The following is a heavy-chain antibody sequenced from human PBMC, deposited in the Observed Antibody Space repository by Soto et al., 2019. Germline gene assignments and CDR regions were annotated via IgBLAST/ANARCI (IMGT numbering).Heavy chain of an antibody. J-gene: IGHJ4*02. Sequence: QMQLQESGPGLVKPSETLSLTCAVSSASIITEQRWTWVRQPPGKGLEWIGEIHHSGSTNNNPSLRSRVTMSVDKSKNQFSLNLNSVTAADTALYYCVRSFGWYAIDHWGQGTLVIVSS. CDR2: IHHSGST. CDR1: SASIITEQR. D-gene: IGHD6-19*01. CDR3: VRSFGWYAIDH. V-gene: IGHV4-4*02.